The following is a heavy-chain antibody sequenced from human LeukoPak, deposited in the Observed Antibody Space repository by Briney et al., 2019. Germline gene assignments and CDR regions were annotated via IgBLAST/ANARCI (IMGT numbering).Heavy chain of an antibody. V-gene: IGHV3-30*18. CDR2: ISYDGSNK. Sequence: PGGSPRLSCAASGFTFSSYGMHWVRQAPGKGLEWVAVISYDGSNKYYADSVKGRFTISRDNSKNTLYLQMNSLRAEDTAVYYCAKFQYYYGSGTFYGMDVWGQETTVTVSS. CDR3: AKFQYYYGSGTFYGMDV. J-gene: IGHJ6*02. D-gene: IGHD3-10*01. CDR1: GFTFSSYG.